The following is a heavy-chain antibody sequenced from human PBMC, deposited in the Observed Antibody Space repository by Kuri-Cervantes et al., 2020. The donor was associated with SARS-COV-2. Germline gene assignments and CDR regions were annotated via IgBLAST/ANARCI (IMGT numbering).Heavy chain of an antibody. D-gene: IGHD1-26*01. CDR1: GGSISSGDYY. V-gene: IGHV4-30-4*08. J-gene: IGHJ3*02. Sequence: TLSLTCTVSGGSISSGDYYWSWIRQPPGKGLEWIGYIYYSGSTYYNPSLKSRVTISVDTSKNQFSLKLSSVTAADTAVYFCGSYTEDDAFDIWGQGTMVTVSS. CDR2: IYYSGST. CDR3: GSYTEDDAFDI.